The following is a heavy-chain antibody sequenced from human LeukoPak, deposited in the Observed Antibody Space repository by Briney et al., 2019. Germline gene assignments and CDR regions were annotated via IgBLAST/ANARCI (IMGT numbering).Heavy chain of an antibody. CDR3: ARHGPAVAGTEYDY. D-gene: IGHD6-19*01. V-gene: IGHV5-10-1*01. Sequence: GESLRISCKGSGYSFTSYWSSWVRQMRGKGLEWMGKIDPSDSYTNYSPSFQGHVTISADKSISTAYLQWSSLKASDTAMYYCARHGPAVAGTEYDYWGQGTLVTVSS. J-gene: IGHJ4*02. CDR2: IDPSDSYT. CDR1: GYSFTSYW.